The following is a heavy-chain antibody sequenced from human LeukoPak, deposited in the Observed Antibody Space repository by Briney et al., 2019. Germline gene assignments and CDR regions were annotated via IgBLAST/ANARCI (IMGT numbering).Heavy chain of an antibody. CDR2: IYSGGST. Sequence: GGSLRLSCAASGFTVSRNYMSWVRQAPGKGLEWVSIIYSGGSTYYADSVKGRFTISRDNSKNTLYPQMNSLRAEDTAVYYCAREDGYGGNSFDYWGQGTLVTVSS. D-gene: IGHD4-23*01. V-gene: IGHV3-53*01. CDR3: AREDGYGGNSFDY. CDR1: GFTVSRNY. J-gene: IGHJ4*02.